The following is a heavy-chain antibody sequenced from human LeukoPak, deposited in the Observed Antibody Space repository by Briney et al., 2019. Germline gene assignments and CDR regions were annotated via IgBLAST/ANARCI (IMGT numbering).Heavy chain of an antibody. V-gene: IGHV5-51*01. J-gene: IGHJ4*02. CDR1: GYSFTTYW. D-gene: IGHD2-15*01. Sequence: GESLKISCKGSGYSFTTYWIGWVRQMPGKGLEWMGIIYPDDSDTRYGPSFQGQVTISADKSISTAYLQWSSLKASDTAMYYCARLRCSGGGCYSPFDYWGQGILVTVSS. CDR3: ARLRCSGGGCYSPFDY. CDR2: IYPDDSDT.